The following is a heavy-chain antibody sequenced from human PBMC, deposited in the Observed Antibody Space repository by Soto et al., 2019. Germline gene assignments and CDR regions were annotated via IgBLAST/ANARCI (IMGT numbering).Heavy chain of an antibody. D-gene: IGHD2-15*01. J-gene: IGHJ3*02. CDR3: ARDSLYCSGGSCYSSPLRAFDI. CDR2: INPNSGGT. V-gene: IGHV1-2*04. CDR1: GYTFTCYY. Sequence: GASVKVSCKASGYTFTCYYMHGVRQAPGQGLEWMGWINPNSGGTNYAQKFQGWVTMTRDTSISTAYMELSRLRSDDTAVYYCARDSLYCSGGSCYSSPLRAFDIWGQGTMVTGSS.